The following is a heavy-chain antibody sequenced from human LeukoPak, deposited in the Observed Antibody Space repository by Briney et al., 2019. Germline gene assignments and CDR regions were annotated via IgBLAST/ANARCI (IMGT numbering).Heavy chain of an antibody. D-gene: IGHD6-13*01. CDR2: IKQDGSEK. CDR3: ARGGRGQQLVLGYYFDY. J-gene: IGHJ4*02. CDR1: GFTFSSYW. V-gene: IGHV3-7*01. Sequence: GGSLRLSCAASGFTFSSYWMCWVRQAPGKGLEWVANIKQDGSEKYYVDSVKGRFTISRDNAKNSLYLQMNSLRAEDTAVYYCARGGRGQQLVLGYYFDYWGQGTLVTVSS.